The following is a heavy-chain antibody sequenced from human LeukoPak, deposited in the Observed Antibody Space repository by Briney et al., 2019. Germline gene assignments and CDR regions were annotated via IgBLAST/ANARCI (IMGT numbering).Heavy chain of an antibody. CDR3: ARTWFGELLGYVFDY. Sequence: ASVKVSCKASGYTFTSYGISWVRQAPGQGPEWMGWISAYNGNTNYAQKLQGRVTMTTDTSTSTAYMELRSLRSDDTAVYYCARTWFGELLGYVFDYWGQGTLVTVSS. V-gene: IGHV1-18*04. J-gene: IGHJ4*02. CDR2: ISAYNGNT. CDR1: GYTFTSYG. D-gene: IGHD3-10*01.